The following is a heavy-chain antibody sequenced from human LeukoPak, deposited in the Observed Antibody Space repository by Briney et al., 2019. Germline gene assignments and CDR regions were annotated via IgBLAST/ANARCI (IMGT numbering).Heavy chain of an antibody. CDR2: IKQDGSEK. CDR3: AREIAGFLEWSYYYMDV. V-gene: IGHV3-7*01. Sequence: GGSLRLSCAASGFTFSSYWMSWVRQAPGKGLEWVANIKQDGSEKYYVDSVKGRFTISRDNAKNTLYLQMNSLRAEDTAVYYCAREIAGFLEWSYYYMDVWGKGTTVTVSS. J-gene: IGHJ6*03. D-gene: IGHD3-3*01. CDR1: GFTFSSYW.